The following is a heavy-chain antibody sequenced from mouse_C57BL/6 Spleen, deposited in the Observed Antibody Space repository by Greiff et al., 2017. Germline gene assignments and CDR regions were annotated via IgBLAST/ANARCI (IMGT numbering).Heavy chain of an antibody. Sequence: QVQLQQSGAELVKPGASVKISCKASGYAFSSYWMNWVKQRPGKGLEWIGQIYPGDGDTNYNGQFKGKATLTADKSSSTAYMQLSSLTSEDSAVYFCARTGTWDYAMDYWGQGTSVTVSS. D-gene: IGHD4-1*01. V-gene: IGHV1-80*01. CDR2: IYPGDGDT. CDR1: GYAFSSYW. CDR3: ARTGTWDYAMDY. J-gene: IGHJ4*01.